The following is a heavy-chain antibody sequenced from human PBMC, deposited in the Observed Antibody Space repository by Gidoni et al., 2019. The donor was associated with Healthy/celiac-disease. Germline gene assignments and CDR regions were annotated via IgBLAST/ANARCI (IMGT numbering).Heavy chain of an antibody. D-gene: IGHD3-22*01. J-gene: IGHJ3*02. Sequence: EVQLVQSGAEVKKPGASLKISCKGSASSFTSYLIGWVRQMPGKGLEWLGIIYPGDSDTRYSPSFQGQVTISADKSISTAYLQWSSLKASDTAMYYCARQVANDSSGYYFSRVAFDIWGQGTMVTVSS. CDR2: IYPGDSDT. CDR1: ASSFTSYL. CDR3: ARQVANDSSGYYFSRVAFDI. V-gene: IGHV5-51*01.